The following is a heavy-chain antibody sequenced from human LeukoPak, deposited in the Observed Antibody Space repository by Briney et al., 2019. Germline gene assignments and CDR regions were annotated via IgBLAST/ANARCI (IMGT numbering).Heavy chain of an antibody. CDR3: ARDGSAYYDSSGYSGRRIYYYGMDV. D-gene: IGHD3-22*01. CDR2: TYYRSKWYN. Sequence: SQTLSLTCAISGDSVSRNSAAWNWIRQSPSRGLEWLGRTYYRSKWYNDYAVSVKSRITINPDTSNNQFSLQLNSVTPEDTAVYYCARDGSAYYDSSGYSGRRIYYYGMDVWGQGTTVTVSS. J-gene: IGHJ6*02. V-gene: IGHV6-1*01. CDR1: GDSVSRNSAA.